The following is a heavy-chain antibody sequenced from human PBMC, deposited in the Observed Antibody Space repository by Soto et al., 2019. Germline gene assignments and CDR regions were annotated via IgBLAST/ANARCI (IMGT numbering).Heavy chain of an antibody. V-gene: IGHV6-1*01. CDR1: GDSVSSNSAG. CDR2: TYYKSKWYY. Sequence: PSQTLSLTCDISGDSVSSNSAGWNWIRQTPSRGLEWLGRTYYKSKWYYTYAASVKSRITVSPDTSKNQYSMKMTSMTPEDTAVYYCARGSWDDVSGHYYMDVWDKGTTVTVSS. J-gene: IGHJ6*03. CDR3: ARGSWDDVSGHYYMDV. D-gene: IGHD1-1*01.